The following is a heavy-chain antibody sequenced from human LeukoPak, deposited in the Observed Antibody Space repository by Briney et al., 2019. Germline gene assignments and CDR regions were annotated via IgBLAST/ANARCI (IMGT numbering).Heavy chain of an antibody. Sequence: GGSLRLSCAASGFSFDDYGLTWVRQAPGKGLEWVSGINWNGDSTNYADSVKGRFTISRDNAKNSLYLQMNSLRAEDTALYYCARDLRVVITGSFDSWGQGTLVTVSS. D-gene: IGHD3-22*01. J-gene: IGHJ4*02. CDR2: INWNGDST. CDR1: GFSFDDYG. V-gene: IGHV3-20*04. CDR3: ARDLRVVITGSFDS.